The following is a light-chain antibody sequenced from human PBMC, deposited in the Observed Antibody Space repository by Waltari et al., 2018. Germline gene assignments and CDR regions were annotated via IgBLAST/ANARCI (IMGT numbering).Light chain of an antibody. CDR2: GSS. V-gene: IGKV3-20*01. CDR3: QQYIGSPYT. Sequence: EVVLTQSPGTLSLSPGERAALSCRASQSVSSSYLAWYQQKPGQAPRLLIYGSSNRATGIPDRCSGSGSGTDFTLIISRLEPEDFAMYYCQQYIGSPYTFGQGTKLEIK. CDR1: QSVSSSY. J-gene: IGKJ2*01.